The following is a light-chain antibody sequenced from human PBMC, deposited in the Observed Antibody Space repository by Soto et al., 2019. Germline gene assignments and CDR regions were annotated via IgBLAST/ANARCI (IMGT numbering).Light chain of an antibody. Sequence: EIVLTQSPATLSLSPGERATLSCRASQSVSSYLAWYQQRPGQAPRLLIYDASNRATGIPGRFSGSGSGTDFTLTISSLEPEDFAVYYCQQRGNWPWTFGRGTKVDIK. CDR3: QQRGNWPWT. V-gene: IGKV3-11*01. CDR1: QSVSSY. J-gene: IGKJ1*01. CDR2: DAS.